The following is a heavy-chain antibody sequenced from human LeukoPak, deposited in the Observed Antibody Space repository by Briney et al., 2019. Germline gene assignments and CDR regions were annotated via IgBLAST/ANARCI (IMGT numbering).Heavy chain of an antibody. J-gene: IGHJ4*02. CDR2: INPNSGGT. Sequence: ASVKVSCKASGYTFTGYYMHWVRQAPGQGLEWMGWINPNSGGTNSAQKFQDRVTMTRDTSTSTVYMEMSSLRSEDTAVYYCARDRSSGWSPFDYWGQGTLVTVSS. D-gene: IGHD6-19*01. CDR1: GYTFTGYY. V-gene: IGHV1-2*02. CDR3: ARDRSSGWSPFDY.